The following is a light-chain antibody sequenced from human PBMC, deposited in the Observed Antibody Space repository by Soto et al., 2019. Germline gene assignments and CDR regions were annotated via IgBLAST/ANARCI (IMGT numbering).Light chain of an antibody. V-gene: IGKV1-39*01. J-gene: IGKJ2*01. CDR3: QQSSTTPYT. CDR2: AAS. CDR1: QSIRTF. Sequence: DIQMTQSPSSLSASVGDSVTITCRASQSIRTFLNWYQQKPGKAPTVLIYAASSLQGGVPSRFSGSGSGTEFTLTLTSLQPDDCATYYCQQSSTTPYTFGQGTKLEIK.